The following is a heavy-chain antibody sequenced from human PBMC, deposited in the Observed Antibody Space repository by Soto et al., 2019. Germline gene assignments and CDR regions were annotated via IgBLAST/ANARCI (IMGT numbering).Heavy chain of an antibody. V-gene: IGHV3-23*01. CDR3: AKSRQGYGYYDFDS. D-gene: IGHD4-17*01. Sequence: PGGSLRLSCAPSGFSFSRYTMNWVRQAPGGGLDWVASISGGGGSTYYAGSVKGRFTISRDNSKNTLYLQMNSLRAEDTAVYYCAKSRQGYGYYDFDSWGQGTLVTV. J-gene: IGHJ4*02. CDR2: ISGGGGST. CDR1: GFSFSRYT.